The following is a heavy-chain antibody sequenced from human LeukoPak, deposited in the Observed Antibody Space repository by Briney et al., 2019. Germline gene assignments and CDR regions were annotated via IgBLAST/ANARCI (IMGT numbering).Heavy chain of an antibody. CDR1: GFTFSTYW. D-gene: IGHD2-21*02. CDR2: LNQDASEI. Sequence: GGSLRLSCAASGFTFSTYWMNWYRQAPGKGLEWAGNLNQDASEINYVDSVRGRFTISRDNAKNSLHLQMNSLRAEDTAVYYCATDRDNSDWQKRFDSWGQGTLVTVSS. V-gene: IGHV3-7*01. J-gene: IGHJ4*02. CDR3: ATDRDNSDWQKRFDS.